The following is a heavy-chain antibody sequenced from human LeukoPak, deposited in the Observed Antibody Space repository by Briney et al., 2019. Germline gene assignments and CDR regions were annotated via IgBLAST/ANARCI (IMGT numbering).Heavy chain of an antibody. J-gene: IGHJ4*02. Sequence: ASETLSLTCTVPGGSNSSGGYYWSCIRRPPGKGLECIGYVYHSGSTYYNPSLKSRVTISVDRSKHQFSLKLSSVTAADTAVYYCARDPSVVRFPLDYWGQGTLVTVSS. CDR3: ARDPSVVRFPLDY. CDR1: GGSNSSGGYY. D-gene: IGHD3-3*01. V-gene: IGHV4-30-2*01. CDR2: VYHSGST.